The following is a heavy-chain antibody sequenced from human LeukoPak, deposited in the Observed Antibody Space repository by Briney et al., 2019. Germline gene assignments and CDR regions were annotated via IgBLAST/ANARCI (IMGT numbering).Heavy chain of an antibody. Sequence: GGSLRLSCAASGFTFSSYAMHDVRQAPGKGREWVAVISYEGSNKYYADCVKGRFTISRHNSKNTVYLQLNSLRAEDTAVYYCARGGDYGGNSYYFDYWGQGTLVTVSS. D-gene: IGHD4-23*01. V-gene: IGHV3-30*01. J-gene: IGHJ4*02. CDR1: GFTFSSYA. CDR3: ARGGDYGGNSYYFDY. CDR2: ISYEGSNK.